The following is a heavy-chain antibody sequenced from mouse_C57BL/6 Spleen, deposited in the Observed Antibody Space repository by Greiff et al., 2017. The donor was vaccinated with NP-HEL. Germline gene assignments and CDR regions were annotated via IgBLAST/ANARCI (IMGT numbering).Heavy chain of an antibody. J-gene: IGHJ2*01. D-gene: IGHD1-1*01. V-gene: IGHV3-6*01. CDR2: ISYDGSN. CDR3: ASQFITTVVAFDY. Sequence: EVQLVESGPGLVKPSQSLSLTCSVTGYSITSGYYWNWIRQFPGNKLEWMGYISYDGSNNYNPSLKNRISITRDTSKNQFFLKLNSVTTEDTATYYCASQFITTVVAFDYWGQGTTLTVSS. CDR1: GYSITSGYY.